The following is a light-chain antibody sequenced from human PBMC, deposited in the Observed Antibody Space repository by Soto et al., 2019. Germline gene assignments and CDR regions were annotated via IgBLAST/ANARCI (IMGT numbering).Light chain of an antibody. Sequence: PGERVTLSCKVSQSVSSRYLTWYQQKPGQAPRLLIYDASNRATGIPARFSGSGSGTDFTLTISSLEPEDFAVYYCQQRSNWPRTFGQGSKVDI. CDR3: QQRSNWPRT. V-gene: IGKV3-11*01. J-gene: IGKJ1*01. CDR1: QSVSSRY. CDR2: DAS.